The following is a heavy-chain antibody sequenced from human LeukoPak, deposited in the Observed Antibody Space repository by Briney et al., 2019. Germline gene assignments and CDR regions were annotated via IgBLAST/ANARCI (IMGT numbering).Heavy chain of an antibody. V-gene: IGHV4-30-2*01. CDR3: ARVGHSSSAGGDAFDI. CDR1: GGSISSGGYY. J-gene: IGHJ3*02. Sequence: SETLSLTCTVAGGSISSGGYYWSWIRQPPGKGLEWIGYIYHSGSTYYNPSLKSRVTISVDRSKNQFSLKLSSVTAADTAVYYCARVGHSSSAGGDAFDIWGQGTMVTVSS. CDR2: IYHSGST. D-gene: IGHD6-6*01.